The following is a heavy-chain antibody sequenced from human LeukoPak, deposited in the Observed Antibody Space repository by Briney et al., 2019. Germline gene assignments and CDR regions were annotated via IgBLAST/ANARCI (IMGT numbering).Heavy chain of an antibody. V-gene: IGHV3-23*01. Sequence: GGSLRLSWAASGFTFSSYAMSWVRQAPGKGLEWVSVIGGSGGSTYSADSVKGRFTISRDNSKNTLYLQMNSLRAEDTAVYFCAKSQDGGRLFHFDYWGQGTLVTVSS. CDR2: IGGSGGST. D-gene: IGHD1-26*01. CDR1: GFTFSSYA. CDR3: AKSQDGGRLFHFDY. J-gene: IGHJ4*02.